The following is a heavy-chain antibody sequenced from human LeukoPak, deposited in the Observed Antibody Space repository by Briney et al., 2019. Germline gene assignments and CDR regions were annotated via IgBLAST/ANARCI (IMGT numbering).Heavy chain of an antibody. CDR1: GYIFTDYY. CDR3: AKGAGSKLIPASPPDY. D-gene: IGHD2-2*01. Sequence: ASVKVSCKTSGYIFTDYYMHWVRQAPGQGLEWMGWINPNSGGTNYAQNFQGRVTMTRDTSISTAYMELSRLKSDDTAVYYFAKGAGSKLIPASPPDYWGQGTLVTVSS. V-gene: IGHV1-2*02. CDR2: INPNSGGT. J-gene: IGHJ4*02.